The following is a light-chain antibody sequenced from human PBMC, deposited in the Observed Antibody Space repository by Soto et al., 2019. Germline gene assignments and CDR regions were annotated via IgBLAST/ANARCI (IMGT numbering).Light chain of an antibody. CDR1: QSVSSNY. CDR3: QLFCSSPLYT. Sequence: EIVLTQSPGTLSLSPGERATLSCRASQSVSSNYLNWYQQKPGQAPRLLIYGASSRATGIPARFSGSGSGTDFTLTISRLEPEDFAVYYCQLFCSSPLYTFGQGTKLEIK. CDR2: GAS. J-gene: IGKJ2*01. V-gene: IGKV3-20*01.